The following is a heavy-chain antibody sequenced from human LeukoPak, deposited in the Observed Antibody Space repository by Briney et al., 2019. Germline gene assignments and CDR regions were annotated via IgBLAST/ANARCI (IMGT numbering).Heavy chain of an antibody. CDR3: ARDEPYSDYSDSIAPVG. D-gene: IGHD4-11*01. J-gene: IGHJ4*02. V-gene: IGHV3-53*01. Sequence: GGSLRLSCAASGFTFSSNYMSWVRQAPGKGLEWVSVIYSGGSTYYADSVKGRFTISRDNSKNTLYLQMNSLRAEDTAVYYCARDEPYSDYSDSIAPVGWGQGTLVTVSS. CDR1: GFTFSSNY. CDR2: IYSGGST.